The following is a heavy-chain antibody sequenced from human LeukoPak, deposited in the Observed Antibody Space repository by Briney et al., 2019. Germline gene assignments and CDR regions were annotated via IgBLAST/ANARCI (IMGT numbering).Heavy chain of an antibody. CDR1: GFTFSHYG. D-gene: IGHD2/OR15-2a*01. Sequence: GGSLRLSCAASGFTFSHYGIHWVRQAPGEGLEWMAVISHDGSKKYYADFVKGRFSMSRDNSNNTLYLHMNSLRVEDTAVYYCAKAGDFYGPGDWGQGTLVTVSS. CDR2: ISHDGSKK. V-gene: IGHV3-30*18. CDR3: AKAGDFYGPGD. J-gene: IGHJ4*02.